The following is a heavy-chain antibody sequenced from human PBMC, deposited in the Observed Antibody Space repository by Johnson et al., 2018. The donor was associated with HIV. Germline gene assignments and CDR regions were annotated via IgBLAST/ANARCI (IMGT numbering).Heavy chain of an antibody. CDR3: AAYYDFWSGSYTSGFDI. J-gene: IGHJ3*02. D-gene: IGHD3-3*01. CDR1: GFTVSSNY. CDR2: SWNSGSI. V-gene: IGHV3-48*04. Sequence: VQLVESGGGLIQPGGSLRLSCAASGFTVSSNYMSWVRQAPGKGLEWVSGISWNSGSIGYADSVKGRFTISRDNAQDSLYLQMNSLRVEDTAVYYCAAYYDFWSGSYTSGFDIWGQGTMVTVSS.